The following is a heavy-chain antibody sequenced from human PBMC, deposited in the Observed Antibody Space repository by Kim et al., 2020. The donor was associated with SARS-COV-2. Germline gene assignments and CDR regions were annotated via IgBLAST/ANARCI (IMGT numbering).Heavy chain of an antibody. CDR2: ISSSGDST. CDR3: AINRGP. V-gene: IGHV3-23*01. Sequence: GGSLRLSCAASGFTFSSYAMSWVRQGPGEGLEWVSGISSSGDSTFYADSVKGRFTISRDNSNNTLYLQMNPVRAADTAIYYCAINRGPWGQGTLVSVSS. J-gene: IGHJ5*02. CDR1: GFTFSSYA.